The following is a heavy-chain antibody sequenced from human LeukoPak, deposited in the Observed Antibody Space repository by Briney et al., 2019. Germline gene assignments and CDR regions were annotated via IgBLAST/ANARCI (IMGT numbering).Heavy chain of an antibody. CDR1: GGSISSYY. V-gene: IGHV4-59*01. CDR3: ARRTYYYDSSGYYFDY. J-gene: IGHJ4*02. CDR2: IYYSGST. Sequence: PSETLSLTCTVSGGSISSYYWSWIRQPPGKGLEWIGYIYYSGSTNYNPSLKSRVTISVDTSKNQFSLKLSSVTAADTAVYYCARRTYYYDSSGYYFDYRGQGTLVTVSS. D-gene: IGHD3-22*01.